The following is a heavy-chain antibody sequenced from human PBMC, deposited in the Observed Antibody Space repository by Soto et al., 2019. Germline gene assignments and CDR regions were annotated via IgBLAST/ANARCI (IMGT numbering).Heavy chain of an antibody. Sequence: ASVKGSCGASGYTFTSCYMHWGRHAPGQGLEWMGWINPNIGGTNYAKKFQGRVTMTRDTSISTAYMELSRLRSDDRAVYYCARGGGVVVVVPSAHFYWGQGTLVTVSS. CDR1: GYTFTSCY. V-gene: IGHV1-2*02. CDR3: ARGGGVVVVVPSAHFY. CDR2: INPNIGGT. D-gene: IGHD2-2*01. J-gene: IGHJ4*02.